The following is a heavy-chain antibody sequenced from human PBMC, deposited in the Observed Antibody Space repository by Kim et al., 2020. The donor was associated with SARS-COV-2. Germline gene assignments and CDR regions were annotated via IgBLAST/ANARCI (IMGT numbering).Heavy chain of an antibody. CDR1: GFTFSSYS. J-gene: IGHJ6*02. CDR2: ISSSSSYI. D-gene: IGHD3-22*01. CDR3: AREDYYDSSGYYNLYYYYGMDA. Sequence: GGSLRLSCAASGFTFSSYSMNWVRQAPGKGLEWVSSISSSSSYIYYADSVKGRFTISRDNAKNSLYLQMNSLRAEDTAVYYCAREDYYDSSGYYNLYYYYGMDAWGQGTTVTVSS. V-gene: IGHV3-21*01.